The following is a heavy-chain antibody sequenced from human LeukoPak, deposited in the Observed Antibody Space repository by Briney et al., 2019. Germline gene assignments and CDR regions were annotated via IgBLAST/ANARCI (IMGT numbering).Heavy chain of an antibody. D-gene: IGHD1-14*01. J-gene: IGHJ6*03. Sequence: PGGSLRLSCAASGFTFSNHGMHWVRQAPGKGLEWVAVISYDGSNKYYADSVKGRFTISRDNSKNTLYLQMNSLRAKDTAVYFCARALDPGWTYYYMDVWGKGTTVTVSS. CDR3: ARALDPGWTYYYMDV. CDR2: ISYDGSNK. CDR1: GFTFSNHG. V-gene: IGHV3-30*03.